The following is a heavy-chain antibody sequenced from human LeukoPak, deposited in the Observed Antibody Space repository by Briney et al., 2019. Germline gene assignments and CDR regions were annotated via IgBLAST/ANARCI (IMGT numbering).Heavy chain of an antibody. J-gene: IGHJ4*02. V-gene: IGHV3-21*01. Sequence: GGSLRLSCAASGFTFSSHSMNWVRQAPGKGLEWVSYISSSSSYIFHAESVKGRFTISRDNAKNSLYLQMNSLRAEDTAVYYCARDSVACTGDSDYWGQGTLVTVSS. D-gene: IGHD6-19*01. CDR2: ISSSSSYI. CDR1: GFTFSSHS. CDR3: ARDSVACTGDSDY.